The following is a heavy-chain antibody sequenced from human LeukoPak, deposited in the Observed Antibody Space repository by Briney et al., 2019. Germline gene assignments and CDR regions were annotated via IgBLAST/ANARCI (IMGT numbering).Heavy chain of an antibody. Sequence: PGGSLRLSCAASGFTFSSYAMSWVRQAPGKGLEWVSAIGGSGGSTYYADSVKGRFTISRDNSKNTLYLQMNSLRAEDTAVYYCARDTYDDYVPLDYWGQGTLVTVSS. CDR2: IGGSGGST. D-gene: IGHD4-17*01. V-gene: IGHV3-23*01. CDR3: ARDTYDDYVPLDY. J-gene: IGHJ4*02. CDR1: GFTFSSYA.